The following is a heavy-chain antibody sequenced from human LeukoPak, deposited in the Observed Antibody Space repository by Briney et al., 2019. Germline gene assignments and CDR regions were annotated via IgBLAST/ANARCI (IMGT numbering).Heavy chain of an antibody. CDR3: ARVTGGRYCSTTSCYMRGWFDP. D-gene: IGHD2-2*02. V-gene: IGHV1-69*13. CDR1: GYTFTNYD. Sequence: SVKVSCKASGYTFTNYDINWVRQAPGQGLEWMGGIIPVFGTSNYAQKFQGRVTITADESTRTAYMELSSLRSEDTAVYYCARVTGGRYCSTTSCYMRGWFDPWGQGTLVTVSS. J-gene: IGHJ5*02. CDR2: IIPVFGTS.